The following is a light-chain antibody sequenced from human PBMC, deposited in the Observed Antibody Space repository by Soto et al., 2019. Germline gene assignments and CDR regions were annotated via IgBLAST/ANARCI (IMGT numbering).Light chain of an antibody. CDR3: QQSYSTRMYT. CDR2: AAS. CDR1: QTISRY. V-gene: IGKV1-39*01. Sequence: DIQMTQSPSSLSASVGDRVTITCRASQTISRYLNWYQQKPGKAPKGLIYAASSLQSGVPSRFSGSGSGRDFTLTITSLQPEDFGTYYCQQSYSTRMYTFGQGTKLEIK. J-gene: IGKJ2*01.